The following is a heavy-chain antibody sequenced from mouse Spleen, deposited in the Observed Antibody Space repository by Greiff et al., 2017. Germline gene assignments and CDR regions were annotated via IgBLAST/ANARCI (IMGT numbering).Heavy chain of an antibody. CDR2: IWGVGST. Sequence: VKVVESGPGLVAPSQSLSITCTVSGFSLTSYGVDWVRQSPGKGLEWLGVIWGVGSTNYNSALKSRLSISKDNSKSQVFLKMNSLQTDDTAMYYCASGGNRDPFAYWGQGTLVTVSA. J-gene: IGHJ3*01. CDR1: GFSLTSYG. V-gene: IGHV2-6*01. CDR3: ASGGNRDPFAY.